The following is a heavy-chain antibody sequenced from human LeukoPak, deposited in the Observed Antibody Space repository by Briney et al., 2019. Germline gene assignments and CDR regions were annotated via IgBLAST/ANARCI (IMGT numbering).Heavy chain of an antibody. CDR3: AKWGDYDILTGYYDPDY. D-gene: IGHD3-9*01. J-gene: IGHJ4*02. V-gene: IGHV3-23*01. Sequence: GGSLRLSCAASGFTVTNYAMYWVRQAPGKGLEWVSAISGRDDSRYFADSVKGRFTISRDRSKNTLSLQMNSLRAEDTAVYYCAKWGDYDILTGYYDPDYWGQGTLVTVSS. CDR1: GFTVTNYA. CDR2: ISGRDDSR.